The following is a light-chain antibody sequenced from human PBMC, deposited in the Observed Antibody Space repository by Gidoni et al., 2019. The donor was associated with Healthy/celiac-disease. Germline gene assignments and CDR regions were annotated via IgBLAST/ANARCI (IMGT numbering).Light chain of an antibody. CDR2: GAS. Sequence: IVMTQSSATLSVSPGERATLSCRASQSVSSNLAWYQQKPGQAPRLLIYGASTRATGIPARFSGSGSGTEFTLTISSLQSEDFAVYYCQQYNNWPQLTFGGGTKVEIK. V-gene: IGKV3-15*01. J-gene: IGKJ4*01. CDR1: QSVSSN. CDR3: QQYNNWPQLT.